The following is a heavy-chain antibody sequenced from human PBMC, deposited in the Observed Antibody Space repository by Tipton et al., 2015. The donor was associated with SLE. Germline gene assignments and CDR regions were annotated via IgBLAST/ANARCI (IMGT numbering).Heavy chain of an antibody. CDR3: ARPFGAYFYDSSGPLNPFDI. D-gene: IGHD3-22*01. J-gene: IGHJ3*02. CDR1: GGSVSSGSYY. Sequence: LRLSCTVSGGSVSSGSYYWSWIRQPPGKGLEWIGYIYYSGSTNYNPSLKSRVTISVDTSKNQFSLKLSSVTAADTAVYYCARPFGAYFYDSSGPLNPFDIWGQGTMVTVSS. V-gene: IGHV4-61*01. CDR2: IYYSGST.